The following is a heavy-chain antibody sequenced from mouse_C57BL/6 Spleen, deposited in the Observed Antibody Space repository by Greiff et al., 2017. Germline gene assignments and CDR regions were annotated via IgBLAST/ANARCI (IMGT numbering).Heavy chain of an antibody. J-gene: IGHJ4*01. Sequence: DVHLVESGGGLVKPGGSLKLSCAASGFTFSSYAMSWVRQTPEKRLEWVATISDGGSYTYYPDNVKGRFTISRDNAKNNLYLQMSHLKSEDTAMYYCARDGTGGFMDYWGQGTSVTVSS. V-gene: IGHV5-4*01. CDR1: GFTFSSYA. CDR3: ARDGTGGFMDY. CDR2: ISDGGSYT.